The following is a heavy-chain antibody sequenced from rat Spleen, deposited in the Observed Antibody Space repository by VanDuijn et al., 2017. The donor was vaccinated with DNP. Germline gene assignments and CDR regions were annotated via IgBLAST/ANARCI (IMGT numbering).Heavy chain of an antibody. D-gene: IGHD1-4*01. J-gene: IGHJ3*01. V-gene: IGHV5-25*01. CDR2: ISTGGGTT. CDR1: GFTFSDYN. Sequence: EVQLVESGGGPVQPGRSLKLSCAASGFTFSDYNMAWVRQTPTKGLEWVASISTGGGTTYYRDSVKGRFTISRDDAKSSLYLQMNSLKSEDTATYYCARSRLPGYYPFACWGQGTLVTVSS. CDR3: ARSRLPGYYPFAC.